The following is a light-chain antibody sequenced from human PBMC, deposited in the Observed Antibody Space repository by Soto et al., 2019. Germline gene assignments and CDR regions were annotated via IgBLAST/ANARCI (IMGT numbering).Light chain of an antibody. CDR1: SSDVGTYNL. J-gene: IGLJ3*02. CDR3: CSYAGSSTWV. V-gene: IGLV2-23*02. Sequence: QSALTQPASVSGSPGQSITISCAGTSSDVGTYNLVSWYQQHPDKAPKLMIYEVIKRPSGVSNRFSGSKSGNTASLTISGLQAEDEADYYCCSYAGSSTWVFGGGTKVTVL. CDR2: EVI.